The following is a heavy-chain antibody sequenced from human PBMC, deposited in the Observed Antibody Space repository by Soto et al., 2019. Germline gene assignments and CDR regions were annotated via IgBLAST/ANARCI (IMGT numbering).Heavy chain of an antibody. J-gene: IGHJ6*02. V-gene: IGHV4-30-2*01. CDR2: IYDSGFT. Sequence: QLQLQESGSGLVKPSQTLSLTCAVSGGSISSGGYSWSWIRQPPGKGLEWIGYIYDSGFTYYNPSLKSRVTISVDRSKNQFSLKLCSVTAADTAVYYCARAHYGDFGYGMDVWGQGTTVTVSS. D-gene: IGHD4-17*01. CDR1: GGSISSGGYS. CDR3: ARAHYGDFGYGMDV.